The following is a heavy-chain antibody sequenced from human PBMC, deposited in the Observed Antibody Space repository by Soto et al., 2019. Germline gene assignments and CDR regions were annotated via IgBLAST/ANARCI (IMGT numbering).Heavy chain of an antibody. J-gene: IGHJ5*02. D-gene: IGHD2-8*01. V-gene: IGHV3-21*01. CDR2: ISSSSSYI. CDR1: GFTFSSST. Sequence: EVQLVESGGGLVKPGGSLRLSCAGSGFTFSSSTMTWVRQAPGKGLEWVSSISSSSSYIYQPDSLKGRFTISRDNAKNSVFLQMSSLRAEDTAVYYCARDLGEVYATWGQGTLVTFSS. CDR3: ARDLGEVYAT.